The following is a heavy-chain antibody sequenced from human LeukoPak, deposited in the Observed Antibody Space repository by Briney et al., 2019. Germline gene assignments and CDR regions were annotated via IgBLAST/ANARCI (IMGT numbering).Heavy chain of an antibody. CDR2: IIPIFGTA. J-gene: IGHJ6*03. V-gene: IGHV1-69*01. D-gene: IGHD5-18*01. CDR3: ARGDTAMVMVDYYYYYMDV. CDR1: GGTFSSYA. Sequence: GSSVKVSCKASGGTFSSYAISWVRQAPGQGLEWMGGIIPIFGTANYAQKFQGRVTITADESTSTAYMELSSLRSEDTAVYYCARGDTAMVMVDYYYYYMDVWGKGTTVTVSS.